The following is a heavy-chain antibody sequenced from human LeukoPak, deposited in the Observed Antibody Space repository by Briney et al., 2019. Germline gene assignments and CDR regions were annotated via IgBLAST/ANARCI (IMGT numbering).Heavy chain of an antibody. D-gene: IGHD2-8*01. CDR1: GFTFSTYY. CDR2: IKKDGSEK. V-gene: IGHV3-7*02. Sequence: PGGSLRLSCAVSGFTFSTYYMSWVRQGPGKGLEWVAKIKKDGSEKYYVDSVKGRFTISRDNAKNSLWLQMNSLRAEDTAVYYCARATNGRFDIWGQGTMVTVSS. CDR3: ARATNGRFDI. J-gene: IGHJ3*02.